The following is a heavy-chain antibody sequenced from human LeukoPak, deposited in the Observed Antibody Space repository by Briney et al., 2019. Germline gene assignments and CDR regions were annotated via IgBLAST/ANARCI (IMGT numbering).Heavy chain of an antibody. J-gene: IGHJ4*02. Sequence: GGSLRLSCAASGFTFSSYGMHWVRQAPGKGLEWVAVIWHDGSNKLYADSAKGRFTISRDNSKNTLYLQMNSLRADDTAVYYCAKYYAARSRSFDFWGQGTLVTVSS. CDR1: GFTFSSYG. CDR3: AKYYAARSRSFDF. V-gene: IGHV3-33*06. CDR2: IWHDGSNK. D-gene: IGHD3-10*01.